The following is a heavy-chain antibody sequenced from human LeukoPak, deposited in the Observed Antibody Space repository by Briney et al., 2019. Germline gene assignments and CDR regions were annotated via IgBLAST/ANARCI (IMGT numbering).Heavy chain of an antibody. CDR3: ARAAWELRFDY. CDR1: GFTFSRYS. V-gene: IGHV3-21*01. J-gene: IGHJ4*02. Sequence: PGGSLRLSCAASGFTFSRYSMNWVRQAPGKGLEWVSSISGSSIYKYYADSVKGRFTISRDNAKNSLYLQMNSLRVEDTAVYYCARAAWELRFDYWGQGTLVTVSS. D-gene: IGHD1-26*01. CDR2: ISGSSIYK.